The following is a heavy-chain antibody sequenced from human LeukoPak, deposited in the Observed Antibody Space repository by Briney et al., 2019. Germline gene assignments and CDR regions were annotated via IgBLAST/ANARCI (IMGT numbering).Heavy chain of an antibody. J-gene: IGHJ3*02. Sequence: GGSLRLSCVASGFTFSSRDWMTWVRQAPGKGLEWVANIKQDGSEKNYVDSVKGRFTISRDNAKNTLNLQMNSLRAEDTAVYYCVSRNVVAGTTNAFDIWGQGTMVTVSS. D-gene: IGHD6-19*01. V-gene: IGHV3-7*01. CDR2: IKQDGSEK. CDR1: GFTFSSRDW. CDR3: VSRNVVAGTTNAFDI.